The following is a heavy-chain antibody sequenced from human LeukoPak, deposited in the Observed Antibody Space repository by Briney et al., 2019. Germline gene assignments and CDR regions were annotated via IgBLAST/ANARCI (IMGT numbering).Heavy chain of an antibody. J-gene: IGHJ4*02. CDR3: ARQEGYCSSTSCYGYYFDY. CDR1: GGSISSYY. V-gene: IGHV4-59*05. Sequence: SETLSLTCTVSGGSISSYYWSWIRQPPGKGLEWIGSIYYSGSTYYNPSLKSRVTISVDTSKNQFSLKLSSVTAADTAVYYCARQEGYCSSTSCYGYYFDYWGQGTLVTVSS. D-gene: IGHD2-2*01. CDR2: IYYSGST.